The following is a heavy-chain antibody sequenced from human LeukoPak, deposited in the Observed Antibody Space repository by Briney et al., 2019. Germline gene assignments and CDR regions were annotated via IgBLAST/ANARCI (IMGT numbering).Heavy chain of an antibody. V-gene: IGHV4-61*01. CDR3: ARTDYGGNSDY. CDR1: GGSVSSGSYY. Sequence: SETLSLTCTVSGGSVSSGSYYWSWIRQPPGKGLEWIGYIYYSGSTNYNPSLKSRVTISVDTSKNQFSLKLSSVTAADTAVYYCARTDYGGNSDYWGQGTLVTVSS. CDR2: IYYSGST. D-gene: IGHD4-23*01. J-gene: IGHJ4*02.